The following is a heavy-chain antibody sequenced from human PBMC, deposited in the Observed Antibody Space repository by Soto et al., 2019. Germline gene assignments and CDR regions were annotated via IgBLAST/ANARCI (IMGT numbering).Heavy chain of an antibody. V-gene: IGHV5-10-1*01. J-gene: IGHJ6*02. Sequence: GESVKISCKGSGYSLTIYCISWVLQMPGKGLEWMGRIEPSDSYTTYSPSFQGHVTISADKSISTAYLQWSSLKASDTAMYYCATDIVVVPAATEYYYYGMDVWGQGTTVTVSS. CDR3: ATDIVVVPAATEYYYYGMDV. D-gene: IGHD2-2*01. CDR2: IEPSDSYT. CDR1: GYSLTIYC.